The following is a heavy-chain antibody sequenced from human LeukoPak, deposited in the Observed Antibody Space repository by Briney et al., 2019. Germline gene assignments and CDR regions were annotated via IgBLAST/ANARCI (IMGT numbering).Heavy chain of an antibody. V-gene: IGHV4-61*05. CDR2: IYYTGST. D-gene: IGHD1-14*01. CDR1: GGSISSSSYY. J-gene: IGHJ5*01. Sequence: PSETLSLTCTVSGGSISSSSYYWGWIRQPPGKGLEWIGYIYYTGSTNYNSSLKSRVTISVDTSKNQFSLNLSSVTAADTAMYYCARAVLATKSEPWFDSWGQGTLVTVSS. CDR3: ARAVLATKSEPWFDS.